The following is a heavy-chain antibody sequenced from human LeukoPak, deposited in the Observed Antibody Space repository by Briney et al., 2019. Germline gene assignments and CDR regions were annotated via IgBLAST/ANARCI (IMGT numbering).Heavy chain of an antibody. CDR1: GYTFTGYY. V-gene: IGHV1-2*06. Sequence: ASVKVSCKASGYTFTGYYMHWVRQAPGQGLEWMGRINPNSGGTNYAQKFQGRVTMTRDTSISTAYMELSRLRSDDTAVYYCARRGYSYSYGMSLCGHGTLVTVSS. D-gene: IGHD5-18*01. CDR2: INPNSGGT. CDR3: ARRGYSYSYGMSL. J-gene: IGHJ4*01.